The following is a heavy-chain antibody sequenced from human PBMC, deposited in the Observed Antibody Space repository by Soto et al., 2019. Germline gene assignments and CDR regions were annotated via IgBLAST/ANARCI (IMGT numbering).Heavy chain of an antibody. CDR3: ARDYSSGTTCYEFGY. D-gene: IGHD2-2*01. Sequence: GESLKISCKGSGYRFTNYWIGWVRQMPGKGLEWMGIIYPGDSDTRYSPSFQGQVTISADKSINTAYLQWSSLKASDTAMYYCARDYSSGTTCYEFGYWGQGTQVTVSS. CDR2: IYPGDSDT. CDR1: GYRFTNYW. J-gene: IGHJ4*02. V-gene: IGHV5-51*01.